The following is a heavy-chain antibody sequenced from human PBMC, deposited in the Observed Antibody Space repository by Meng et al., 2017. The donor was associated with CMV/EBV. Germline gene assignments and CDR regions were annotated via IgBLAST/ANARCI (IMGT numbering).Heavy chain of an antibody. J-gene: IGHJ4*02. CDR1: GFTFSSYE. CDR3: ARPRGGIAVD. D-gene: IGHD6-19*01. V-gene: IGHV3-7*01. Sequence: GESLKISCAASGFTFSSYEMNWVRQAPGKGLEWVANIKQDGSEKYYVDSVKGRFTISRDNAKNSLYLQMNSLRAEDTAVYYCARPRGGIAVDWGQGTVVTVSS. CDR2: IKQDGSEK.